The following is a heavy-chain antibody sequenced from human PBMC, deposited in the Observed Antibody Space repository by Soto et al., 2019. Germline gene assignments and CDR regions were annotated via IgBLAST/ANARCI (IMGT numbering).Heavy chain of an antibody. J-gene: IGHJ6*02. D-gene: IGHD6-6*01. V-gene: IGHV1-69*01. CDR1: GGTFSSYA. CDR2: IIPIFGTA. CDR3: ARLSSGSIAAPTKRYYYGMDF. Sequence: QVQLVQSGAEVKKPGSSVKVSCKASGGTFSSYAISWVRQAPGQGLEWMGGIIPIFGTANYAQKFQGRVTITADESTSTAYMELSSLRSEDTAVYYCARLSSGSIAAPTKRYYYGMDFWGRGTTVTVSS.